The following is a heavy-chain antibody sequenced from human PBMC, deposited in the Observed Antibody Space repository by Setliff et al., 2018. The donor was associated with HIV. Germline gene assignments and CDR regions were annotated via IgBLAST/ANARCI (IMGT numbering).Heavy chain of an antibody. CDR1: GYTFSAYF. CDR3: ARVGFSSRHTGDFFDS. Sequence: ASVKVSCKTSGYTFSAYFLQWVRQAPGQGLEWIGWISPNTGTTGNALKFQGRVTMTRDTSTSTVYMELRSLTSEDTALYYCARVGFSSRHTGDFFDSWGQGTLVTVSS. D-gene: IGHD5-18*01. V-gene: IGHV1-2*02. CDR2: ISPNTGTT. J-gene: IGHJ4*02.